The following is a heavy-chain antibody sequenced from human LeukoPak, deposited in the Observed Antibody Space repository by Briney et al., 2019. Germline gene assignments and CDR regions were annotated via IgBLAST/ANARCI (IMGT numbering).Heavy chain of an antibody. Sequence: GGSLRHSCAASGFALSSYSMNWVRQAPGKGLERVSYITSSSSTIYYADSVKGRFTISRDNAKNSLYLQMNSLRDEDTAVYYCAKGEETAALGAYWGRGTLVTVFS. CDR2: ITSSSSTI. V-gene: IGHV3-48*02. CDR3: AKGEETAALGAY. J-gene: IGHJ4*02. D-gene: IGHD2-21*02. CDR1: GFALSSYS.